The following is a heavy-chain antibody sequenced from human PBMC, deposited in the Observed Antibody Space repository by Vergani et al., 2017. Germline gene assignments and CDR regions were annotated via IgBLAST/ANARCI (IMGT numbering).Heavy chain of an antibody. CDR2: INPNSGGT. CDR1: GYTFTGYY. CDR3: AREVLGYSGYERYYYYMDV. J-gene: IGHJ6*03. Sequence: QVQLVQSGAEVKKPGSSVKVSCKASGYTFTGYYMHWVRQAPGQGLEWMGWINPNSGGTNYAQKFQGRVTMTRDTSISTAYMELSRLIAEDTAVYYCAREVLGYSGYERYYYYMDVWGKGTTVTVSS. D-gene: IGHD5-12*01. V-gene: IGHV1-2*02.